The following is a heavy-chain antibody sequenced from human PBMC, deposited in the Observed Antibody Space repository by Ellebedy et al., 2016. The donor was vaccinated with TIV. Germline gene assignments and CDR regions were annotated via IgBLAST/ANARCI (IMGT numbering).Heavy chain of an antibody. D-gene: IGHD4-23*01. CDR1: GYTFTDYY. Sequence: ASVKVSCKASGYTFTDYYIHWVRQAPGQGPEWMGWLRPSDGATKYAQKFQGRVTMTRDTSISTAYMDLNSLISDDTAMYFCARDSVVLPGAYFDYWGQGVLVTVSS. V-gene: IGHV1-2*02. CDR3: ARDSVVLPGAYFDY. J-gene: IGHJ4*02. CDR2: LRPSDGAT.